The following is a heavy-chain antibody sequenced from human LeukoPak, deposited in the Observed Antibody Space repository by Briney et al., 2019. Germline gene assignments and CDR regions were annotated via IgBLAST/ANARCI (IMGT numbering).Heavy chain of an antibody. CDR1: GVSTNTYY. V-gene: IGHV4-59*01. CDR3: ASKSSDHGELRFDY. D-gene: IGHD4-17*01. J-gene: IGHJ4*02. CDR2: IYYIGST. Sequence: SETLSLTCTISGVSTNTYYWSWIRQPPGKGLEWIGYIYYIGSTNYSPSLKSRATISVDTSKNQFSLKLSSVTAADTAVYYCASKSSDHGELRFDYWGQGALVTVSS.